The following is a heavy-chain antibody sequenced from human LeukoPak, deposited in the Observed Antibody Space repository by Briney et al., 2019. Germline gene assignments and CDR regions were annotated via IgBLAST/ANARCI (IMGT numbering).Heavy chain of an antibody. CDR1: GGSISSYY. CDR2: IYYSGST. D-gene: IGHD6-6*01. CDR3: ARDGSSGLGYYGMDV. Sequence: SETLSLTCTVSGGSISSYYWSWIRQPPGKGLEWIGYIYYSGSTNYNPSLKSRVTISVDTPKNQFSLKLSSVTAADTAVYYCARDGSSGLGYYGMDVWSQGTRSPSP. V-gene: IGHV4-59*01. J-gene: IGHJ6*02.